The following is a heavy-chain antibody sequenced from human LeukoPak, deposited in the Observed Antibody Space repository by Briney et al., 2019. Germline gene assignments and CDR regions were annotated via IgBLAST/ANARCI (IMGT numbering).Heavy chain of an antibody. J-gene: IGHJ6*02. CDR3: AKDVIGGEGVAPPPGMDV. CDR2: ISGSGGST. Sequence: HTGGSLRLSCAASGFTFSSYAMSWVRQAPGKGLEWVSAISGSGGSTYYADSVKGRFTISRDNSKNTLYLQMNSLRAEDTAVYYCAKDVIGGEGVAPPPGMDVWGQGTTVTVSS. V-gene: IGHV3-23*01. D-gene: IGHD3-3*01. CDR1: GFTFSSYA.